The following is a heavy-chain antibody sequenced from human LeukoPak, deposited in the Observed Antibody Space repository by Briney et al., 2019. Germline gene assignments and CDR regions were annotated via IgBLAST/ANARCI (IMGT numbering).Heavy chain of an antibody. J-gene: IGHJ4*02. CDR2: IYSGGST. Sequence: GGSLRLSCAASGFTFSSYSMSWVRQAPGKGLEWVAVIYSGGSTYYAGSVKGRFTISRDDAKNSLFLQMNSLRAEDTAIYYCAAINFRPYWGQGTLVTVSS. D-gene: IGHD1-1*01. V-gene: IGHV3-53*01. CDR1: GFTFSSYS. CDR3: AAINFRPY.